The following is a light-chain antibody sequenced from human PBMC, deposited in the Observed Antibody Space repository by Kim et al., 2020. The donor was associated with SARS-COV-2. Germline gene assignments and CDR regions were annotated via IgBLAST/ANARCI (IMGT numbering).Light chain of an antibody. J-gene: IGKJ4*01. CDR1: QGVNNF. Sequence: DIQMTQSPSAMSASVGYRFTITCRASQGVNNFLAWFQQRPGKVPKRLIYAVSRLQSGVPSRFSGSGSGTEFTLTISSLQPEDFATYYCLQHNSYPLTFGGGTKVDIK. CDR3: LQHNSYPLT. CDR2: AVS. V-gene: IGKV1-17*03.